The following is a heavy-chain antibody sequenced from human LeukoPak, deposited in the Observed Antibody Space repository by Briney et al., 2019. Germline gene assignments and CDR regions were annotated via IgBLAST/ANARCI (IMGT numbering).Heavy chain of an antibody. J-gene: IGHJ3*01. Sequence: SETLSLTCTVSGASTSAYYWSWIRQPPGKGLEWIGYSYSGGNANYNPSLKSRVTISIDTSENQFSLRLTSVTAADTAAYFCAHSKRGGGYYINAFAVWGQGALVTISS. D-gene: IGHD1-26*01. V-gene: IGHV4-59*01. CDR1: GASTSAYY. CDR2: SYSGGNA. CDR3: AHSKRGGGYYINAFAV.